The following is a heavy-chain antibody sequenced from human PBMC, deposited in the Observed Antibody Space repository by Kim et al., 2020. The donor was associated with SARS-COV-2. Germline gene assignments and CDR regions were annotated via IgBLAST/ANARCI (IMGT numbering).Heavy chain of an antibody. CDR1: GFTFRNYW. CDR2: INSDGSST. Sequence: GGSLRLSCAASGFTFRNYWMDWVRQAPGKGLVWVSRINSDGSSTNYADSVKGRFTISRDNAKNTLYLQMNSLRAEDTAVYYCAKAVNQLGGQGTLVTVSS. J-gene: IGHJ4*02. V-gene: IGHV3-74*01. D-gene: IGHD1-1*01. CDR3: AKAVNQL.